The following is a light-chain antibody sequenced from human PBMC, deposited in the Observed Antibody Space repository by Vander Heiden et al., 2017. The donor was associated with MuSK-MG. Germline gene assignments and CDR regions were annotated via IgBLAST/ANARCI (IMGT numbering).Light chain of an antibody. V-gene: IGKV1-17*03. Sequence: DLQMTPSPSAMSASVGDRVTITCRASQDIENFLAWFQQTPGKVPKRLIYAASNLQRGVPSRFSGSGSGTEFTLTISSLQPEDFATYFCLQNYKYPPTFGQGSKLEI. J-gene: IGKJ2*01. CDR2: AAS. CDR1: QDIENF. CDR3: LQNYKYPPT.